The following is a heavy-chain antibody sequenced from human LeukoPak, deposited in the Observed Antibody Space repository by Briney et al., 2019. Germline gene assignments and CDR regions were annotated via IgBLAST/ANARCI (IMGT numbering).Heavy chain of an antibody. CDR2: IYYSGST. V-gene: IGHV4-61*05. CDR3: ARHAGSYYGDFDY. Sequence: SETLSLTCTVSGGSISSSSYYWSWIRQPPGKGLEWIGYIYYSGSTNYNPSLKSRVTISVDTSKNQFSLKLSSVTAADTAVYYCARHAGSYYGDFDYWGQGTLVTVSS. CDR1: GGSISSSSYY. D-gene: IGHD1-26*01. J-gene: IGHJ4*02.